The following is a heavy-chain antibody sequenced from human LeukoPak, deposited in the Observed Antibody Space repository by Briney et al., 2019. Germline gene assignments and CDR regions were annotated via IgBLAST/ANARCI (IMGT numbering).Heavy chain of an antibody. CDR1: GFTFSSYW. D-gene: IGHD2-21*02. Sequence: GGSLRLSCAASGFTFSSYWMHWVRQAPGKGLVWVSRINSDGSSTSYADSVKGRFTISRDNAKNTLYLQMNSLRSDDMAVYYCARGIWSTTLTAYYLDYWGQGTLVTVSS. V-gene: IGHV3-74*01. CDR2: INSDGSST. J-gene: IGHJ4*02. CDR3: ARGIWSTTLTAYYLDY.